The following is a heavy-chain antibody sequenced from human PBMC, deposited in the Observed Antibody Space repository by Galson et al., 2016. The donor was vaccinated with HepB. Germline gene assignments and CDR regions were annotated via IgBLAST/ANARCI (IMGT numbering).Heavy chain of an antibody. J-gene: IGHJ4*02. D-gene: IGHD3-16*01. CDR2: LNDGGERT. Sequence: SLRLSCAASGFTFSSYNMNWVRQAPGKGLEWVAALNDGGERTDYADSVKGRFIISRDNTKNTVYLQMNSLRVEDTAIYYCTRRTGGSPDYWGQGTLVAVSS. CDR3: TRRTGGSPDY. CDR1: GFTFSSYN. V-gene: IGHV3-23*01.